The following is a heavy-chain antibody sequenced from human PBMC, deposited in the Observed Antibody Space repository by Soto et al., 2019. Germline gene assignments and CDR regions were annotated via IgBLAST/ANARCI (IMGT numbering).Heavy chain of an antibody. CDR3: ARGSGYYYWDDY. CDR1: GLPFSISW. Sequence: GGSLRLSCAASGLPFSISWMRWVRQVPGKGLEWVSRITSDGSNTIYADSVKGRFTISRDNAASMVYLQMNSLRAEDTAVYYCARGSGYYYWDDYWGQGTLVTVSS. J-gene: IGHJ4*02. CDR2: ITSDGSNT. D-gene: IGHD3-22*01. V-gene: IGHV3-74*01.